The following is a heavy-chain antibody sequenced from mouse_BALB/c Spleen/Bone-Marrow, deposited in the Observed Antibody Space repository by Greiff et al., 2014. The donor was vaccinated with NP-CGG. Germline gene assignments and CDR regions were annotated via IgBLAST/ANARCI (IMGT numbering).Heavy chain of an antibody. D-gene: IGHD1-1*01. CDR2: INPYNDDT. Sequence: VQLQQSGPDLVKPGASVKMSCKASGYTFTNYIMHWVKQTPGQGLEWIGYINPYNDDTKYNEKFKNKATLTSDKSSSTAYMELGSLTSDDSAIYYCAPNYYGKGYFDYWGQGTTLTVSS. CDR1: GYTFTNYI. V-gene: IGHV1-14*01. CDR3: APNYYGKGYFDY. J-gene: IGHJ2*01.